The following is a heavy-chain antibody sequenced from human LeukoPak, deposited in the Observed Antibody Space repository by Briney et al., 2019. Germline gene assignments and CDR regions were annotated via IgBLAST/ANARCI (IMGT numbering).Heavy chain of an antibody. CDR3: ARDLHTAMVRYSLYYFDY. CDR2: INPNSGGT. D-gene: IGHD5-18*01. J-gene: IGHJ4*02. V-gene: IGHV1-2*02. Sequence: ASVKVSCKASVYTFTGYYMHWVRQAPGQGLEWMGWINPNSGGTNYAQKFQGRVTMTRDTSISTAYMELSRLRSDDTAVYYCARDLHTAMVRYSLYYFDYWGQGTLVTVSS. CDR1: VYTFTGYY.